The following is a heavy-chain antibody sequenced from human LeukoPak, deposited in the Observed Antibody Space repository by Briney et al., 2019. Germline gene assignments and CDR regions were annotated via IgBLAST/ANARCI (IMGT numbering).Heavy chain of an antibody. CDR2: IYYSGST. CDR1: GGSISCGDYY. J-gene: IGHJ4*02. CDR3: AKNDNWGFDY. V-gene: IGHV4-30-4*01. D-gene: IGHD7-27*01. Sequence: SETLSLTCTVSGGSISCGDYYWSWIRQPPGKGLEWIGYIYYSGSTYYNPSLKSRVTISVDTSKNQFSLKLSSVTAADTAVYYCAKNDNWGFDYWGQGTLVTVSS.